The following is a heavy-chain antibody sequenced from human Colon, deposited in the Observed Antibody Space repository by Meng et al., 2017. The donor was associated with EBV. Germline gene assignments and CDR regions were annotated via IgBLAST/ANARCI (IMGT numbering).Heavy chain of an antibody. D-gene: IGHD3-9*01. CDR2: VSHPGSA. V-gene: IGHV4-34*01. CDR1: GGSFSGYV. CDR3: ARVPTTGYKDH. J-gene: IGHJ4*02. Sequence: QVLLQQLGAALLKPSETLALTCTVNGGSFSGYVWSWVRQPPGKGMELIGEVSHPGSANYNPSLKSRVTISVDASEKQFSLRLTSVTAADSAVYYCARVPTTGYKDHWGQGTLVTVSS.